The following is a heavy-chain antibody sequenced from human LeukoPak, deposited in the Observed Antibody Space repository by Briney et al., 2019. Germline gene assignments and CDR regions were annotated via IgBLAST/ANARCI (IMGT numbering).Heavy chain of an antibody. CDR3: ARDLTSYDYVWDY. D-gene: IGHD3-16*01. Sequence: GGSLRLSCAASGFTVISNYMSWVRQAPGKGLDWVSLIYSDGSTYYADSVKGRFTISRDTSKNTLYLQMNNLRAEDTAVYYCARDLTSYDYVWDYWGQGTLVIVSS. CDR2: IYSDGST. J-gene: IGHJ4*02. CDR1: GFTVISNY. V-gene: IGHV3-66*01.